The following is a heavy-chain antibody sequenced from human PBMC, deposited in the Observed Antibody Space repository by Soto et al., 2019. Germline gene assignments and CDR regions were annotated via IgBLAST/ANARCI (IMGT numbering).Heavy chain of an antibody. Sequence: QVQLQESGPGLVKPSQTLSLTCPVSGGSISSGDYYWSWIRQPPGKGLEWMVYIYYSGSTYYNPSLKSRVTISVDTSKNQFSLKLSSVTAADTAVYYCARVVRGGYKTFDYWGQGTLVTVSS. CDR1: GGSISSGDYY. CDR2: IYYSGST. CDR3: ARVVRGGYKTFDY. J-gene: IGHJ4*02. D-gene: IGHD1-26*01. V-gene: IGHV4-30-4*01.